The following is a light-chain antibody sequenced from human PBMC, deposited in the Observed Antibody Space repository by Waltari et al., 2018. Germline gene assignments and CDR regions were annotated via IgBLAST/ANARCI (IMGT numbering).Light chain of an antibody. J-gene: IGKJ2*01. CDR1: QSVSSY. V-gene: IGKV3-11*01. Sequence: EIVLTQSPATLSLSPGERATISCRASQSVSSYIAWYQQKPGQAPRLLIYDASNRATGIPARFSGSGSGTDFTLTISSLEPEDFAVYYCQQRSNWRYTFGQGTKLEIK. CDR3: QQRSNWRYT. CDR2: DAS.